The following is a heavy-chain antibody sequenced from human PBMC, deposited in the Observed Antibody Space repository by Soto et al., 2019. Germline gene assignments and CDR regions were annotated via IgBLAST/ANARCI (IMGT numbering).Heavy chain of an antibody. J-gene: IGHJ4*02. CDR2: IYYSGST. CDR1: GGSISSYY. V-gene: IGHV4-59*08. CDR3: ARRYGDYFDC. Sequence: QVQLQESGPGLVKPSETLSLTCTVSGGSISSYYWSWIRQPPGKGLEWIGYIYYSGSTNYNPSLKSRVTISVDTSKNQFSLKLSSVTAADTAVYYCARRYGDYFDCWGQGTLVTVSS. D-gene: IGHD4-17*01.